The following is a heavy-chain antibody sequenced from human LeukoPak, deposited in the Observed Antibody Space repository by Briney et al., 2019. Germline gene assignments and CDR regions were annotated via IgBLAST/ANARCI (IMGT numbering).Heavy chain of an antibody. CDR1: GGSISSGGYY. D-gene: IGHD2-21*01. CDR3: ARGGGGAYYYYGMDV. J-gene: IGHJ6*02. Sequence: PSQTLSLTCTVSGGSISSGGYYWSWLRQHTGRGLEWIGYIYYSGSTYYNPSLKSRVTISVDTSKNQFSLKLSSVTAADTAVYYCARGGGGAYYYYGMDVWGQGTTVTVSS. V-gene: IGHV4-31*03. CDR2: IYYSGST.